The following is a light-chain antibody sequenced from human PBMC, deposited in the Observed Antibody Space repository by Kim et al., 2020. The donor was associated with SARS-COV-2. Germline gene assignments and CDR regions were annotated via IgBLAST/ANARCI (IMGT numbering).Light chain of an antibody. Sequence: SASVGDRVTITCRASQGIHSYLVWLQQKPGKAPKSLIYAASILQPGVPSRFSGTRSGTDFTLTISSLQPEDSATYYCQHYNSYPYTFGQGTKLEI. J-gene: IGKJ2*01. V-gene: IGKV1-16*01. CDR1: QGIHSY. CDR3: QHYNSYPYT. CDR2: AAS.